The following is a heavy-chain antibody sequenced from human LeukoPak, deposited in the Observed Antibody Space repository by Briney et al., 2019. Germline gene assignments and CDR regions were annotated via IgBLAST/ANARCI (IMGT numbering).Heavy chain of an antibody. J-gene: IGHJ3*02. V-gene: IGHV4-59*08. CDR1: GASISSFY. CDR3: ASHSSGWSHDAFDI. CDR2: IYYSGST. D-gene: IGHD6-19*01. Sequence: PSETLSLTCTVSGASISSFYWSWIRQPPGKGLEWIGYIYYSGSTNYNPSLKSRVTISVDTSKNQFSLKLSSVTAADTAVYYCASHSSGWSHDAFDIWGQGTMVTVSS.